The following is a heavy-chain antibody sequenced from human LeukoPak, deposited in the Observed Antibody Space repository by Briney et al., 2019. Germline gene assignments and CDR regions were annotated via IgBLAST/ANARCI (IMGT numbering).Heavy chain of an antibody. V-gene: IGHV3-30*18. CDR3: AKEPEYSSNSYFDF. CDR2: ISYDGTNK. Sequence: GSLRLSCAASGFTFTNYGLHWVRQAPGKGLEWVAVISYDGTNKYYADSVKGRFTISRDNSKNTLYLQMNSLRAEDTAVYYCAKEPEYSSNSYFDFWGQGTLVTVSS. J-gene: IGHJ4*02. CDR1: GFTFTNYG. D-gene: IGHD6-6*01.